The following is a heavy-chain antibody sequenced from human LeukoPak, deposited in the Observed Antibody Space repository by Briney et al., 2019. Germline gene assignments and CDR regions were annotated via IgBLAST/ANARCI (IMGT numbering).Heavy chain of an antibody. Sequence: GGSLRLSCAASGFTFSSYWMSWVRQAPGKGLEWVANIKQDGSEKCYVDSVKGRFTISRDNAKNSLYLQMNSLRAEDTAVYYCAREKYSSGWYVDYWGQGTLVTVSS. CDR3: AREKYSSGWYVDY. CDR1: GFTFSSYW. V-gene: IGHV3-7*01. D-gene: IGHD6-19*01. CDR2: IKQDGSEK. J-gene: IGHJ4*02.